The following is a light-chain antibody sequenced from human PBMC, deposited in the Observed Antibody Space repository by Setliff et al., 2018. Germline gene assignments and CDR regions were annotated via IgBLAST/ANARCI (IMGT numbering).Light chain of an antibody. CDR3: QQYHGTPRT. CDR2: DAS. V-gene: IGKV3D-20*01. CDR1: QSLTSSY. J-gene: IGKJ1*01. Sequence: EIVLTQSPGTVSLSPGERATLSCRASQSLTSSYLAWYQQKPGLAPRLLIYDASSRATGIPDRFSGSGSGTDFTLTINRLEPEDFAVYYCQQYHGTPRTFGQGTKVDIK.